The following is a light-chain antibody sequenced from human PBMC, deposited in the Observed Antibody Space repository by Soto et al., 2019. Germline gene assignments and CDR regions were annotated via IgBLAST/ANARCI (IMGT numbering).Light chain of an antibody. V-gene: IGKV1-33*01. CDR1: QDISNY. CDR2: YAS. J-gene: IGKJ5*01. CDR3: QQYDNLVII. Sequence: DIQVTQSPSSLSASVGDRVTITCQASQDISNYLNWYQQKPGKAPKLLIYYASHLETGVPSRFSGSGAGTDVTFTISGQQPEDVATYYCQQYDNLVIIFGQGTRLDIK.